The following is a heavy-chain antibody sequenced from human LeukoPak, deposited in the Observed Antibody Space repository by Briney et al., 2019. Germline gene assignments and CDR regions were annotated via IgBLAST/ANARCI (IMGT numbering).Heavy chain of an antibody. CDR2: IYYSGST. J-gene: IGHJ4*02. CDR3: ARRDAYDSSGTLFDY. Sequence: PSETLSLTCTVSGGSISSYYWSWIRQPRGKGLEWIGYIYYSGSTNYNPSLKSRVTISIDTSKNQFSLKLSSVTAADTAVYYCARRDAYDSSGTLFDYWGQGTLVTVSS. V-gene: IGHV4-59*08. CDR1: GGSISSYY. D-gene: IGHD3-22*01.